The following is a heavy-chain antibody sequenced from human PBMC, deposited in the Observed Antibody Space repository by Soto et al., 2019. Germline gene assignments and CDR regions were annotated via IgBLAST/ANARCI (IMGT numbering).Heavy chain of an antibody. Sequence: PGGSQRLSCAASGFTFDDYSMHWVRQTTGKGLEWVSGISWNSGSIGYADSVKGRFTISRDNAKNSLYLQMNSLRAEDTALYYCAKDRGELERRHFFDYWGQGTLVTVSS. V-gene: IGHV3-9*01. D-gene: IGHD1-1*01. CDR2: ISWNSGSI. J-gene: IGHJ4*02. CDR3: AKDRGELERRHFFDY. CDR1: GFTFDDYS.